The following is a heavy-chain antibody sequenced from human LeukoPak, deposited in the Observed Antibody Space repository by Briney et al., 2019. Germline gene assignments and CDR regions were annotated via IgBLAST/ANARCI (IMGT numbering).Heavy chain of an antibody. CDR3: ARTDCSGGSCYSGYFDY. D-gene: IGHD2-15*01. CDR2: IYYSGST. J-gene: IGHJ4*02. Sequence: SETLSLTCTVSGGSISSYYWSWIRQPPGKGLEWIGYIYYSGSTNYNPSLKSRVTISVDTSKNQFSLKLSSVTAADTAVYYCARTDCSGGSCYSGYFDYWGQGTLVTVSS. V-gene: IGHV4-59*08. CDR1: GGSISSYY.